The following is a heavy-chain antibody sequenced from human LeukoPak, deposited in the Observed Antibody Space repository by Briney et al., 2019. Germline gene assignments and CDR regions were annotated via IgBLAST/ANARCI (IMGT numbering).Heavy chain of an antibody. Sequence: GGSLRLSCAASGFTFSSYTMNWVRQAPGKGLEWVSSISSGSNYIYYADSVKGRFTISRDSAKISLYLQMNSLRAEDMAVYYCARELYGDYAFDYWGQGTLVTVSS. D-gene: IGHD4-17*01. CDR3: ARELYGDYAFDY. V-gene: IGHV3-21*01. CDR1: GFTFSSYT. CDR2: ISSGSNYI. J-gene: IGHJ4*02.